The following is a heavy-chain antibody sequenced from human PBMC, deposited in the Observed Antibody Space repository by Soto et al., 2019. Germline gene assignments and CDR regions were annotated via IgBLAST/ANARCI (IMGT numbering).Heavy chain of an antibody. J-gene: IGHJ1*01. Sequence: SVKVSCKASGGTFSSYAISWVRQAPGQGLEWMGGIIPIFGTANYAQKFQGRVTITADESTSTAYMELSSLRSEDTAVYYCARRNVYDTGVEYFQHWGQGALVTVSS. CDR1: GGTFSSYA. CDR3: ARRNVYDTGVEYFQH. D-gene: IGHD1-1*01. CDR2: IIPIFGTA. V-gene: IGHV1-69*13.